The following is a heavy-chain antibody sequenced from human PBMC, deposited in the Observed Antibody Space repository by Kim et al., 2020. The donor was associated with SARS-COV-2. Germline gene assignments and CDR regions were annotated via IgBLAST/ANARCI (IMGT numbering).Heavy chain of an antibody. J-gene: IGHJ4*02. CDR2: IFVGGTT. CDR3: ARDHYYGSESD. Sequence: PGGSLRLSCAASGFTVRSNYMTWVRQAPGKGLEWVSVIFVGGTTYYADSVKGRFTISRDHSANTVYLQMTSLRAEDTAVYYCARDHYYGSESDWGQGTLVTVSS. CDR1: GFTVRSNY. V-gene: IGHV3-53*01. D-gene: IGHD3-10*01.